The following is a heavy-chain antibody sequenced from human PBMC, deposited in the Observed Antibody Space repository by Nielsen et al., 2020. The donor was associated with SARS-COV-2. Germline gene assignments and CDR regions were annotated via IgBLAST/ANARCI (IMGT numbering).Heavy chain of an antibody. CDR2: ISGSGGST. V-gene: IGHV3-23*01. D-gene: IGHD3-16*01. Sequence: GESLKISCAASGFTFSSYAMSWVRQAPGKGLEWVSAISGSGGSTYYADSVKGRFTISRDNSKNSLYLQMNSLRDEDTAVYYCAREGGYGFDPWGQGTLVTVSS. J-gene: IGHJ5*02. CDR3: AREGGYGFDP. CDR1: GFTFSSYA.